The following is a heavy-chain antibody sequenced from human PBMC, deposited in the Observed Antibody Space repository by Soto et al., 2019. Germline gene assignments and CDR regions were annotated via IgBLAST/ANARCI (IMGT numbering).Heavy chain of an antibody. CDR3: ARDRDYYYYMDV. CDR2: IIPILGIA. J-gene: IGHJ6*03. CDR1: GGTFSSYT. Sequence: QVQLVQSGAEVKKPGSSVKVSCKASGGTFSSYTISWVRQAPGQGLEWMGRIIPILGIANYAQKFQGRVTITADKTTSRAYMELSSLRSEDTAVYYCARDRDYYYYMDVWGKGTTVTVSS. V-gene: IGHV1-69*08.